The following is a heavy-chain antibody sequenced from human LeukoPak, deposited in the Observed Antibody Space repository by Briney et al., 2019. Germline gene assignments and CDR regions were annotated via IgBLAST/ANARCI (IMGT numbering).Heavy chain of an antibody. D-gene: IGHD1-14*01. J-gene: IGHJ4*02. CDR3: ARAPPTPPLDY. CDR2: INHSGST. V-gene: IGHV4-34*01. CDR1: GGSFSGYY. Sequence: SESLSLTCAVYGGSFSGYYWSWIRLPPGKGLEWIGEINHSGSTSYNPSLKSRVTISVDTSKNQFSLKLSSVTAVDTAVYYCARAPPTPPLDYWGQGTLVTVSS.